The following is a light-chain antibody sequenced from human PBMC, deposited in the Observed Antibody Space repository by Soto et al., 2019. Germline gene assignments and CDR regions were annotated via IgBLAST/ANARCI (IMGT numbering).Light chain of an antibody. CDR2: TNN. J-gene: IGLJ3*02. CDR3: AAWDDSLNGRGV. CDR1: TSNIGNNV. Sequence: QTVVTQPPSASGTPGQRVTISCSGSTSNIGNNVVNWYQQRPGTAPKLLISTNNQRPSGVPDRFSGSKSGTSASLTITGLQSDDEADYYCAAWDDSLNGRGVFGGGTQLTVL. V-gene: IGLV1-44*01.